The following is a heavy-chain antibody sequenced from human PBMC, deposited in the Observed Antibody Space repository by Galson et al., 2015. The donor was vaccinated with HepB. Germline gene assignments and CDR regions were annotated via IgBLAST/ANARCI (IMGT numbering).Heavy chain of an antibody. CDR3: AKAWLQFSLPTMYYDY. V-gene: IGHV3-30*18. CDR1: GFTFSSYD. J-gene: IGHJ4*02. CDR2: ISYDGSNK. D-gene: IGHD5-24*01. Sequence: SLRLSCAASGFTFSSYDMHWVRQAPGKGLEWVAVISYDGSNKYYADSVKGRFTISRDNSKNTLSLQMNSLRAEDTAVYYCAKAWLQFSLPTMYYDYWGQGTLVTVSS.